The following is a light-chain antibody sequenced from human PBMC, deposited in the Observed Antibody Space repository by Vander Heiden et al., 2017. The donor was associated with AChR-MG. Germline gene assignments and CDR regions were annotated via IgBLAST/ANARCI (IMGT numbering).Light chain of an antibody. J-gene: IGKJ4*01. Sequence: EIVLTQSPATLSLSPGERATLSCRASQSVSSYLAWYQQKPGQAPRLLIYDVSKRATGIPARFSGSGSGTDFTLTISSLESEDFAVYYCQQRSKWPLTFGGRTKVEIK. CDR2: DVS. CDR3: QQRSKWPLT. CDR1: QSVSSY. V-gene: IGKV3-11*01.